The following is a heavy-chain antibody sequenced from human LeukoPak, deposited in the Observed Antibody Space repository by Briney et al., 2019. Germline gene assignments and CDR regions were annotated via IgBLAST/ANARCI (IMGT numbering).Heavy chain of an antibody. D-gene: IGHD1-26*01. CDR2: ITSSGTHI. CDR1: GFTFSSFN. CDR3: ARDPYSGNYGNDYYYYMDV. J-gene: IGHJ6*03. V-gene: IGHV3-21*01. Sequence: GGSLRLSCAASGFTFSSFNMNWVRQAPGKAMEWVSSITSSGTHIFYADSVRGRFTISRDNAKNSLYLQMDSLGPDDTAVYYCARDPYSGNYGNDYYYYMDVWGKGTTVTISS.